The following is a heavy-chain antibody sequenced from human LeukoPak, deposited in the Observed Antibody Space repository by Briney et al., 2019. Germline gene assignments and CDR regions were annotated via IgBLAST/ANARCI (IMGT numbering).Heavy chain of an antibody. CDR3: ARVRGY. J-gene: IGHJ4*02. Sequence: GGSLRLSCAASGFTFSSYAMSWVRQAPGKGVVWVSRINSDGSSTSYADSVKGRFTISRDNAKNTLYLQMNSLRAEDTAVYYCARVRGYWGQGTLVTVSS. CDR2: INSDGSST. CDR1: GFTFSSYA. D-gene: IGHD3-3*01. V-gene: IGHV3-74*01.